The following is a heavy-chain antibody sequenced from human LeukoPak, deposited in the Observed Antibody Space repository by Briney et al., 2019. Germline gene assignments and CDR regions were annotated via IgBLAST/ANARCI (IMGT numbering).Heavy chain of an antibody. CDR3: AKGTYYYDSSGLFDY. CDR1: GFTFDDYA. Sequence: GGSLRLSCAASGFTFDDYAMHWVRQAPGKGLEWVSGISWNSGSIGYADSVNGRFTISRDNAKNSLYLQMNSLRAEDTALYYCAKGTYYYDSSGLFDYWGQGTLVTVSS. V-gene: IGHV3-9*01. CDR2: ISWNSGSI. D-gene: IGHD3-22*01. J-gene: IGHJ4*02.